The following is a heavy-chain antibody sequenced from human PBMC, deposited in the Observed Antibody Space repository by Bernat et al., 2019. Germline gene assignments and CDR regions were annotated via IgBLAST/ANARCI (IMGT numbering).Heavy chain of an antibody. D-gene: IGHD6-19*01. CDR3: VGGNSGLLDY. J-gene: IGHJ4*02. CDR1: GFTFSAFT. CDR2: ITGSSSKI. V-gene: IGHV3-21*01. Sequence: EVQLVESGGGLVKPGGSLRVSCATSGFTFSAFTMNWVRQAPGKGLEWVASITGSSSKIYYADSMKGRFTISRDNAEKSLYVQMNSLRAEDTAVYYCVGGNSGLLDYWGQGTLVTVSS.